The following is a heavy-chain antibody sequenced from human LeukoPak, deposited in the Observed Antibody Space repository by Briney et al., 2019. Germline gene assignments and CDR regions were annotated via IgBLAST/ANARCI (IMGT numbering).Heavy chain of an antibody. D-gene: IGHD6-25*01. V-gene: IGHV3-21*01. Sequence: GGSLRLSCAASGFTFTDYSMNWVRQAPGKGLEWVSSISTVSTYKKYADSAKGRFTIPRDNSKNLLYLQMSSLSAEDTAVYYCTRDGSGFYHYYYMDVWGKGTTVTVSS. CDR3: TRDGSGFYHYYYMDV. CDR1: GFTFTDYS. CDR2: ISTVSTYK. J-gene: IGHJ6*03.